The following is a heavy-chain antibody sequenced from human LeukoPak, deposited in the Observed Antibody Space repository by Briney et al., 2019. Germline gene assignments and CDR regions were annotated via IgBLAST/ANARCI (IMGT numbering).Heavy chain of an antibody. CDR2: IYYSGST. Sequence: SETLSLTCTVSGGSISSYYWSWIRQPPGKGLEWIGYIYYSGSTNYNPSLKSRVTISVDTSKNQFSLKLSSVTAADTAVYYCARVPYDILTGYCIDPWGQGTLVTVSS. J-gene: IGHJ5*02. CDR3: ARVPYDILTGYCIDP. CDR1: GGSISSYY. D-gene: IGHD3-9*01. V-gene: IGHV4-59*01.